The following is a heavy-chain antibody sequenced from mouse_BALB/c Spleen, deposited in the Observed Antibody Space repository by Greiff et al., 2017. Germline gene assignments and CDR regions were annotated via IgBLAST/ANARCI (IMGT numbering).Heavy chain of an antibody. D-gene: IGHD3-1*01. CDR2: ISYSGST. CDR1: GYSITSDYA. V-gene: IGHV3-2*02. CDR3: ARLAARVFAY. J-gene: IGHJ3*01. Sequence: DVKLQESGPGLVKPSQSLSLTCTVTGYSITSDYAWNWIRQFPGNKLEWMGYISYSGSTSYNPSLKSRISITRDTSKNQFFLQLNSVTTEDTATYYCARLAARVFAYWGQGTLVTVSA.